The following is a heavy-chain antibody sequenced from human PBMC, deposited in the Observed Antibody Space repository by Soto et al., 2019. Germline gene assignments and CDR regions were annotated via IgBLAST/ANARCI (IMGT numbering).Heavy chain of an antibody. CDR1: GYSLTELS. CDR3: ATDLNFSRQQLVHDC. V-gene: IGHV1-24*01. CDR2: FDPEDGET. Sequence: ASVKVSCKVSGYSLTELSMQWVRQAPGKGLEWMGGFDPEDGETIYAQKFQGRVTMTEDTSTDTAYMELSSLRSEDTAVYYCATDLNFSRQQLVHDCWGQGTLVTVSS. D-gene: IGHD6-13*01. J-gene: IGHJ4*02.